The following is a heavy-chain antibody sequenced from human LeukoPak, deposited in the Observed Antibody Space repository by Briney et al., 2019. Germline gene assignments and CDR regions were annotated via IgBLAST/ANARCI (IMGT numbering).Heavy chain of an antibody. D-gene: IGHD6-13*01. CDR1: GGSFSGYY. CDR2: INHSGST. J-gene: IGHJ4*02. V-gene: IGHV4-34*01. CDR3: ARGLGAAAVLY. Sequence: SETLSLTCAVYGGSFSGYYWSWIRQPPGKGLEWIGEINHSGSTYYNPSLKSRVTISVDTSMNQFSLKLSSVTAADTAVYYCARGLGAAAVLYWGQGTLVTVSS.